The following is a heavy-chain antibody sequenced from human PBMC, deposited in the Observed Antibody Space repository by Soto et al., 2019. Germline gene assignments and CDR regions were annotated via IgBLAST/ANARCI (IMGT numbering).Heavy chain of an antibody. V-gene: IGHV3-23*01. J-gene: IGHJ4*02. Sequence: EVQLLESGGGLVQPGGSLRLSCAASGFTFSSYAMSWVRQAPGKGLEWVSAISGSGGSTYYADSVKGRFTISRDNSKNTLYLQMNSLRAEDTAVYYCAKGSPYRSFDCEVSYFDYWGKGTLVTVSA. CDR2: ISGSGGST. CDR1: GFTFSSYA. D-gene: IGHD6-6*01. CDR3: AKGSPYRSFDCEVSYFDY.